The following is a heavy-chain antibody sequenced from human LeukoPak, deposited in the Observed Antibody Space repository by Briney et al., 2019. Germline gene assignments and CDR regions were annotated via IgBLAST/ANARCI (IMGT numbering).Heavy chain of an antibody. V-gene: IGHV5-51*01. CDR1: GYSFTTYW. D-gene: IGHD1-26*01. CDR2: IYPGDSDT. CDR3: ARALVGAATLSY. Sequence: GESLKISCKGSGYSFTTYWIAWVRQMPGKGLEWMGVIYPGDSDTRYSPSFQGQVTLAADKSISTAYLQWSSLKASDTAIYYCARALVGAATLSYWGQGTLVTVSS. J-gene: IGHJ4*02.